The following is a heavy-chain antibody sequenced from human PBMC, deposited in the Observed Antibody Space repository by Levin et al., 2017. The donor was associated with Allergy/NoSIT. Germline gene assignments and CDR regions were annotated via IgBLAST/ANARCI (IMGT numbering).Heavy chain of an antibody. J-gene: IGHJ4*02. Sequence: RASVKVSCTASGYTFTNYYLHWVRQAPGQGLEWMGMINPRGGVTRSERKFQDRLTMTRDTSTSTVYMIMSSLRSEDTAVYYCARAATELWHFDYWGQGTLLTVSS. V-gene: IGHV1-46*01. CDR1: GYTFTNYY. CDR3: ARAATELWHFDY. D-gene: IGHD2-21*01. CDR2: INPRGGVT.